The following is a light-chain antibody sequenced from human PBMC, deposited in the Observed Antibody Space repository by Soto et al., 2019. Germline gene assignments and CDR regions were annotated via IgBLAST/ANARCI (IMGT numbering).Light chain of an antibody. CDR1: QAIRKD. CDR3: QHCDYLPI. Sequence: AIQMTQSPSSLSASVGDRVTITCRASQAIRKDLGWYQQKPGKAPKLLISAASSLQSGVPSRFSGSGSGTDFTLTISSLQPEDFATYYCQHCDYLPIFGPGTTVDFK. CDR2: AAS. J-gene: IGKJ3*01. V-gene: IGKV1-6*01.